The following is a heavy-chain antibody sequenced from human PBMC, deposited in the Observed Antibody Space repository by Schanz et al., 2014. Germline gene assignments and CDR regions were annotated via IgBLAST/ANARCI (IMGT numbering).Heavy chain of an antibody. Sequence: EVQLVESGGGLVQPGGSLRLSCAASGFTFSTYWMSWVRQAPGKGLEWVANIKQDESERSYVDSVKGRFTISRDNAKNSLYLQMNSLRAEDTAVYYCASDYAGFDCWGQGTLVTVSS. V-gene: IGHV3-7*01. CDR3: ASDYAGFDC. J-gene: IGHJ4*02. CDR2: IKQDESER. CDR1: GFTFSTYW. D-gene: IGHD3-16*01.